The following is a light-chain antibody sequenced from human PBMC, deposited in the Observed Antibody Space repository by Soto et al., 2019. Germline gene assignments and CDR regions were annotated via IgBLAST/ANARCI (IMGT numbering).Light chain of an antibody. CDR2: GAS. CDR1: QSVGSN. V-gene: IGKV3-15*01. J-gene: IGKJ5*01. Sequence: EIVMTQSPATLSVSPGERATLSCRASQSVGSNLAWYQQQPGQAPRLLIYGASTRATGIPARFSGSGSGTEFTLTISSLQSEDLVVYYCQQYNNWITFGQGTRLEIK. CDR3: QQYNNWIT.